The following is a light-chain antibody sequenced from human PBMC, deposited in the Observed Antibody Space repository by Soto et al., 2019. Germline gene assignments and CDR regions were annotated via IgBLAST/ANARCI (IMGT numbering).Light chain of an antibody. V-gene: IGLV2-23*02. CDR1: SSDVGSYNL. J-gene: IGLJ2*01. CDR3: CSYAGSRTFVV. Sequence: QSALTQPASVSGSPGQSITISCTGTSSDVGSYNLVSWYQQHPGKAPKLMIYEVSKRPSWVSNRFSGSKSGNTASLTISGLQAEDEADYYCCSYAGSRTFVVFGGGTKLTVL. CDR2: EVS.